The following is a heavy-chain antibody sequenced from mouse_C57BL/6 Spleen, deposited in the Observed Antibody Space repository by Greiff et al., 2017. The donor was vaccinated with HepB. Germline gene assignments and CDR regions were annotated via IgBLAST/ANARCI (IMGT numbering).Heavy chain of an antibody. D-gene: IGHD1-3*01. CDR1: GFTFTDYY. V-gene: IGHV7-3*01. J-gene: IGHJ4*01. CDR2: IRNKANGYTT. CDR3: ARYKSYAMDY. Sequence: EVKLMESGGGLVQPGGSLSLSCAASGFTFTDYYMSWVRQPPGKALEWLGFIRNKANGYTTEYSASVKGRFTISRDNSQSILYLQMNALRAEDSATYYCARYKSYAMDYWGRGTSVTVSS.